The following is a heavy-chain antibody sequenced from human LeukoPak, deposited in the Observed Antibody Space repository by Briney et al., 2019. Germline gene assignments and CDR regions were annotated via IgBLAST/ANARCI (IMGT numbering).Heavy chain of an antibody. CDR1: GFTFSSYE. D-gene: IGHD2-2*01. V-gene: IGHV3-48*03. J-gene: IGHJ4*02. Sequence: GGSLRLSCAASGFTFSSYEMNWVRQAPGKGLEWVSYIDNSGNTIYYADSVKGRFTISRDNAKNSLYLQMNSLRAEDTAVYYCARGYCSSTSCYRLGDYWGQGTLVTVSS. CDR2: IDNSGNTI. CDR3: ARGYCSSTSCYRLGDY.